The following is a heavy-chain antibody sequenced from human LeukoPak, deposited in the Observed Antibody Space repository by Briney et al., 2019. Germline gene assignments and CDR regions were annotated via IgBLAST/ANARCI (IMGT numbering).Heavy chain of an antibody. CDR2: INPNSGGT. CDR3: ARQDYDFWSGWDYYYMDV. D-gene: IGHD3-3*01. J-gene: IGHJ6*03. CDR1: GYTFTGYY. Sequence: ASVKVSCKASGYTFTGYYMNWVRQAPGQGLEWMGWINPNSGGTNYAQKFQGRVTMTRDTSTSTAYMELSRLRSDDTAVYYCARQDYDFWSGWDYYYMDVWGKGTTVTVSS. V-gene: IGHV1-2*02.